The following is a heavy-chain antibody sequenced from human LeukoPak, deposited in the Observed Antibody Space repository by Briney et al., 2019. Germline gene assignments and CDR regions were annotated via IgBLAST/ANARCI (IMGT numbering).Heavy chain of an antibody. J-gene: IGHJ4*02. D-gene: IGHD1-1*01. CDR1: GFTFSSYW. Sequence: GGSLRLSCAASGFTFSSYWMSWVRKAPGKGLEWVANIKQDGSEKYYVDSVKGRFTISRDNAKNSLYLQLNSLRAEDTAVYYCAGCAGNSCYFDYWGQGTLVIVSS. V-gene: IGHV3-7*01. CDR2: IKQDGSEK. CDR3: AGCAGNSCYFDY.